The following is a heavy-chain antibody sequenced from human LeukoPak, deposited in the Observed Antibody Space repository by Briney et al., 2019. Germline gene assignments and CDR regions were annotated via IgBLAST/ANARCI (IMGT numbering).Heavy chain of an antibody. CDR3: ARDRSTVGYYGLDV. Sequence: SQTLSLTCTVSGGSISSGDFYWSWIRQPPEKGLEYIGYIYHSGITFYNPSLRSRVTVSIDTSKNQFSLKLSSVTAADTAVYYCARDRSTVGYYGLDVWGQGTTVIVSS. V-gene: IGHV4-30-4*01. CDR1: GGSISSGDFY. D-gene: IGHD4-11*01. CDR2: IYHSGIT. J-gene: IGHJ6*02.